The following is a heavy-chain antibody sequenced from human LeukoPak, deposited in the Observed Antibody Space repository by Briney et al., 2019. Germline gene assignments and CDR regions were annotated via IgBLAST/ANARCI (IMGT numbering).Heavy chain of an antibody. CDR1: GGSISSGSCY. CDR3: ARVGYCSSTSCLGTYFDY. D-gene: IGHD2-2*03. CDR2: IYTSGST. Sequence: SETPSLTCTVSGGSISSGSCYWSWIRQPAGKGLEWIGRIYTSGSTNYNPSLKSRVTISVDASKNQFSLKLSSVTAADTAVYYCARVGYCSSTSCLGTYFDYWGQGTLVTVSS. V-gene: IGHV4-61*02. J-gene: IGHJ4*02.